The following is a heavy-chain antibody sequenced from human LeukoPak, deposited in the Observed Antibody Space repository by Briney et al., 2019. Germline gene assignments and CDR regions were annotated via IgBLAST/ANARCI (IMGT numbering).Heavy chain of an antibody. J-gene: IGHJ4*02. D-gene: IGHD5-18*01. CDR2: ISDDGTNK. Sequence: GGSLRLSCAASGFTFSSYGMHWVRQGPGKGLEWVAVISDDGTNKYYTDSVKGRFTISRDSSKNTLFLQMSSLRVEDTAVYYCAKDNKRYSYDYWGQGTLVTVSS. V-gene: IGHV3-30*18. CDR3: AKDNKRYSYDY. CDR1: GFTFSSYG.